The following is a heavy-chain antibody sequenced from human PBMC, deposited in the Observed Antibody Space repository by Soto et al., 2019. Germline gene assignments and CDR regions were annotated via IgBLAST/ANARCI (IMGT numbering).Heavy chain of an antibody. CDR1: GFTFSNYG. Sequence: PGGSLRLSCATSGFTFSNYGMHWVRLAPGEGLEWVAVTRHDGTNKYYADSVKGRCTISRDNSKNTVHLQMNSLRGEDTAVYYCARDLSGPLDYWGQGTLVTVSS. CDR2: TRHDGTNK. CDR3: ARDLSGPLDY. J-gene: IGHJ4*02. V-gene: IGHV3-33*01.